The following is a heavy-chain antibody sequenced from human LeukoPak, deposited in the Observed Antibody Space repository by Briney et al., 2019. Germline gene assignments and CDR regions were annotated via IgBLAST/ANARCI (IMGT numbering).Heavy chain of an antibody. Sequence: ASVKVSCKASGGTFSSHAISWVRQAPGQGLEWVGGIIPIFGTTNYAQKFQGRVTITTDESTSTGYMELRSLRSDDTAVYYCARGDSGYDYGFDNWGQGTLVTVSS. CDR3: ARGDSGYDYGFDN. J-gene: IGHJ4*02. CDR2: IIPIFGTT. CDR1: GGTFSSHA. V-gene: IGHV1-69*05. D-gene: IGHD5-12*01.